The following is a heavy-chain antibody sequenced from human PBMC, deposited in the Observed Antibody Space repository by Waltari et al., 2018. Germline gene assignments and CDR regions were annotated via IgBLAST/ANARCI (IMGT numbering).Heavy chain of an antibody. V-gene: IGHV3-9*01. Sequence: EVQLVESGGGLVQPGRSLRLSCAASGFTFDDYAMHWVRQAPGKGRGWGSGISWNIGSIGYADSVKGRFTISRDNAKNSLYLQMNSLRAEDTALYYCAKDKSIAAASIDYWGQGTLVTVSS. CDR3: AKDKSIAAASIDY. J-gene: IGHJ4*02. D-gene: IGHD6-13*01. CDR1: GFTFDDYA. CDR2: ISWNIGSI.